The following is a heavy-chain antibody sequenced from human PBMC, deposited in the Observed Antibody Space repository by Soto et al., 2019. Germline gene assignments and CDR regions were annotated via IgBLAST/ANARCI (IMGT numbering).Heavy chain of an antibody. CDR3: ARDHVQWLVQAWAQGYFQH. CDR2: ISAYNGNT. D-gene: IGHD6-19*01. Sequence: QVQLVQSGAEVKKPGASVKVSCKASGYTFTSYGISWVRQAPGQGLEWMGWISAYNGNTNYAQKLQGRVTMTTDTSTSTAYMELRSLRSDATAVYYCARDHVQWLVQAWAQGYFQHWGQGTLVTVSS. J-gene: IGHJ1*01. V-gene: IGHV1-18*01. CDR1: GYTFTSYG.